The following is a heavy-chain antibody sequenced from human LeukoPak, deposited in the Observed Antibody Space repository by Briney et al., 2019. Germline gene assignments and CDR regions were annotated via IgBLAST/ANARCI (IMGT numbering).Heavy chain of an antibody. Sequence: GGSLRLSCAASGFTFSSYGMHWVRQAPGKGLEWVAFIRYDGSNKYYADSVKGRFTISRDNSKNTLYLQMNSLRAEDTAVYYCAKGGYDYVWGSYRFDYWGQGNLVTVFS. CDR1: GFTFSSYG. CDR2: IRYDGSNK. J-gene: IGHJ4*02. CDR3: AKGGYDYVWGSYRFDY. V-gene: IGHV3-30*02. D-gene: IGHD3-16*02.